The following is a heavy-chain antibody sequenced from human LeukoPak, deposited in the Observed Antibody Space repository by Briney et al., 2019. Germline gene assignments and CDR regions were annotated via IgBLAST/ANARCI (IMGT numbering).Heavy chain of an antibody. CDR1: GYTFTGFY. CDR2: INPNSGGT. CDR3: ARDQIMDV. V-gene: IGHV1-2*02. J-gene: IGHJ6*02. Sequence: ASVKVSCKASGYTFTGFYLHWVRQAPGQGLGWMGWINPNSGGTNFAQKFQGRVTMTRDTSISTAYMELSRLRSDDTAVYYCARDQIMDVWGQGTTVTVSS.